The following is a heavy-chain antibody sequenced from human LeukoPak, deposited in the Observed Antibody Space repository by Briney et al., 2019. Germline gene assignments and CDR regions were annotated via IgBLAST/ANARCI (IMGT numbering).Heavy chain of an antibody. CDR2: ISYDGSNK. CDR1: GFTFSSYA. Sequence: GGSLRLSCAASGFTFSSYAMHWVRQAPGKGLEWVAVISYDGSNKYYADSVKGRFTISRDNSKNTLYLQMNSLRAEDTAVYYCARDGGLRFLEWPSRYYYYGMDVWGQGTTVTVSS. J-gene: IGHJ6*02. V-gene: IGHV3-30-3*01. CDR3: ARDGGLRFLEWPSRYYYYGMDV. D-gene: IGHD3-3*01.